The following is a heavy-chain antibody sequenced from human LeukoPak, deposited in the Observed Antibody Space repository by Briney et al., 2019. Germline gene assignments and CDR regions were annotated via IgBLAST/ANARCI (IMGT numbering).Heavy chain of an antibody. V-gene: IGHV1-69*01. Sequence: SVKVSCKASGGTFSSYAISWVRQAPGQGLEWMGGIIPNFGAANYAQKFQGRVTITADESTSTAYMELRSLRSEDTAVYYCARATGNSDHSPQEPIDLYFDLWGRGTLVTVSS. CDR3: ARATGNSDHSPQEPIDLYFDL. J-gene: IGHJ2*01. D-gene: IGHD4-23*01. CDR2: IIPNFGAA. CDR1: GGTFSSYA.